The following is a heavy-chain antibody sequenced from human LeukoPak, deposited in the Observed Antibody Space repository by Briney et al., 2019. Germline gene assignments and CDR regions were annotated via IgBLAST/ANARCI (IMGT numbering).Heavy chain of an antibody. J-gene: IGHJ6*03. V-gene: IGHV3-30-3*01. CDR3: ARDGGAQQYYMDV. D-gene: IGHD3-16*01. CDR2: IPYDGSNK. Sequence: GGSLRLSCAASGFTFSSYAMHWVRQAPGKGLEWVAVIPYDGSNKYYADSVKGRFTISRDNSKNTLYLQMNSLRAEDTAVYYCARDGGAQQYYMDVWGKGTTVTVSS. CDR1: GFTFSSYA.